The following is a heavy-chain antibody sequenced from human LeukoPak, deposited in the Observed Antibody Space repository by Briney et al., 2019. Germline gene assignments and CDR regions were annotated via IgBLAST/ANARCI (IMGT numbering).Heavy chain of an antibody. D-gene: IGHD5-18*01. Sequence: GGSLRLSCAAFGEIFSNYNMNWIRQTPGKGLEWVSYISSSSGTIYYADSVKGRFTISGDNAKNSLVLQMNSLRAEDTAVYYCARSLGYIYGHVVDYWGQGTLVTVSS. V-gene: IGHV3-48*01. CDR3: ARSLGYIYGHVVDY. J-gene: IGHJ4*02. CDR1: GEIFSNYN. CDR2: ISSSSGTI.